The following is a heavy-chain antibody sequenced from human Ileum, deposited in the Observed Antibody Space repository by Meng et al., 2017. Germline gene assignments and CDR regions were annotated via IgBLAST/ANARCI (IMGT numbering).Heavy chain of an antibody. Sequence: ASVKVSCKASGYTFTNSGINWVRQAPGQGLEWMGWISPYNGNTHYAQKFQGRVTMTTDTPTTTAYMELRSLRSDDTAVYYCARDPAGDYYGALDYWGQGTRVTGSS. D-gene: IGHD3-22*01. CDR2: ISPYNGNT. J-gene: IGHJ4*02. CDR3: ARDPAGDYYGALDY. V-gene: IGHV1-18*01. CDR1: GYTFTNSG.